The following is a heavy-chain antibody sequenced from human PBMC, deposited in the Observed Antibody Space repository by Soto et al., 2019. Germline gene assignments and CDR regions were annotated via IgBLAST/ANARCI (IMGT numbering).Heavy chain of an antibody. CDR2: IRSKANNYAK. CDR1: GFTFSGSA. J-gene: IGHJ2*01. Sequence: EVQLVESGGGLVQPGGSLKLSCAASGFTFSGSAMHWVRQASGKGLEWVGRIRSKANNYAKVYAASVKGRFTISRDDSKNTAHLQMNSLKTEDTAVYYCARHALQYCGGDCYLLPYFDLWGRGTVVTVSS. V-gene: IGHV3-73*02. D-gene: IGHD2-21*02. CDR3: ARHALQYCGGDCYLLPYFDL.